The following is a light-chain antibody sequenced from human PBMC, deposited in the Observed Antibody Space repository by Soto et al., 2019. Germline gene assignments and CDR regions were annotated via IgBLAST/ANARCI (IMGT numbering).Light chain of an antibody. J-gene: IGLJ1*01. CDR1: SSDVGNYNL. Sequence: QSALTQPASVSGSPGQSITISCTGTSSDVGNYNLVSWYQQYLGKAPKLMIYEVSKRPSGVSNRFSGSKSGNTASLTISGLQAEDEADYYCCSYAGSSTFYVFGTGTKVT. V-gene: IGLV2-23*02. CDR3: CSYAGSSTFYV. CDR2: EVS.